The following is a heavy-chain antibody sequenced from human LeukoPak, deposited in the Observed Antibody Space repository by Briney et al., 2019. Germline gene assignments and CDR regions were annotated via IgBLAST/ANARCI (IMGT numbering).Heavy chain of an antibody. D-gene: IGHD6-19*01. V-gene: IGHV4-34*01. CDR1: GGSFSGYY. J-gene: IGHJ4*02. CDR2: INHSGST. CDR3: ARAVAGTSALDY. Sequence: SETLSLTCAVYGGSFSGYYWSWIRQPPGKGLEWIGEINHSGSTDYNPSLKSRVTISVDTSKNQFSLKLSSVTAADTAVYYCARAVAGTSALDYWGQGTLVTVSS.